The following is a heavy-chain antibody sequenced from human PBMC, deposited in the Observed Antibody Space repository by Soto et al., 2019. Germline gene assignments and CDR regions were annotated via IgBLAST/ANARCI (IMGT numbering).Heavy chain of an antibody. CDR1: GINYNTYA. J-gene: IGHJ4*02. D-gene: IGHD5-12*01. V-gene: IGHV1-3*01. CDR2: IHAGNGAT. CDR3: ARAITGYVT. Sequence: QVQLVQSGAEMEKPGASVKLSCKTSGINYNTYAIHWVRQAPGQGLEWMGWIHAGNGATRHSQNFQGRATLTRDTSATTVYMDLDSLNSEDTGVYYCARAITGYVTWGQGTLVTVSS.